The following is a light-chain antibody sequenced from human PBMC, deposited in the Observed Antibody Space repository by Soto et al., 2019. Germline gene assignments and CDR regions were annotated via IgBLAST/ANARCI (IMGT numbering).Light chain of an antibody. J-gene: IGKJ3*01. CDR2: GAS. Sequence: EIVSTQSPGTLSLSPVEIAARSCRASQSLSTSLAWYQQRPGQAPRLLIYGASSRATGIPDRFSGSGSGTDFTLTISSLEPEDFAVYYCQQRSNWPPFTFGPGTKVDIK. CDR1: QSLSTS. CDR3: QQRSNWPPFT. V-gene: IGKV3-11*01.